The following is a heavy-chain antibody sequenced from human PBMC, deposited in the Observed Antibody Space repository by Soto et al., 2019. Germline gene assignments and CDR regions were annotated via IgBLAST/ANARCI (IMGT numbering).Heavy chain of an antibody. D-gene: IGHD3-22*01. CDR3: AKDRGYSNSIGYDY. V-gene: IGHV3-23*01. J-gene: IGHJ4*02. Sequence: PGGALRLCCAASGFTFSSYAMGWVRQAPGKGLEWVSAISGSGGSTYYADSVKGRFTISRDNAKNSLYLQLNSLRAEGTALYYCAKDRGYSNSIGYDYWGQAPLVPVSS. CDR1: GFTFSSYA. CDR2: ISGSGGST.